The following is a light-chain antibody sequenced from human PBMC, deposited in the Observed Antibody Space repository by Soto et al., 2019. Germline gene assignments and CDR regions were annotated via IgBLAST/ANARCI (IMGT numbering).Light chain of an antibody. J-gene: IGKJ2*01. CDR1: QSVSSSF. CDR3: QHYGSSPT. Sequence: EIVLTQSPATLSLSPGERATLSCRASQSVSSSFLAWFQQKPGQAPRLLIYGASSRATGIPDRFSGRGSGTDFTLTISRLEPEDFAVYYCQHYGSSPTFGQGAKLEIK. V-gene: IGKV3-20*01. CDR2: GAS.